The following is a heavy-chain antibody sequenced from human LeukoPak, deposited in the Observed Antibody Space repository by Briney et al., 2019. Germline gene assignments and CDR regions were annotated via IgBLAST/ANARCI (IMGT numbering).Heavy chain of an antibody. V-gene: IGHV3-48*02. CDR1: GFTFSSYN. J-gene: IGHJ4*02. Sequence: GGSLRLSCTASGFTFSSYNMNWVRQAPGKGLEWVSYISYSSSTRYYADSVKGRFTISRDNAKNSLYLQINSPRDEDMAVYYCARVGSEWLVNDYWGQGALVTVSS. D-gene: IGHD6-19*01. CDR3: ARVGSEWLVNDY. CDR2: ISYSSSTR.